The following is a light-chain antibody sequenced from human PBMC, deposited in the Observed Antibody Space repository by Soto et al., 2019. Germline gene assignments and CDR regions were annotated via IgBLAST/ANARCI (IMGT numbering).Light chain of an antibody. V-gene: IGKV3-15*01. CDR3: QQYYNWPLT. CDR1: QSVSSN. Sequence: ELVMTQSPATLSVSPAERATLSCRASQSVSSNVAWYQQKPGQAPRLLIYGTSTRVTGIPARFSGSGSGTEFTLTISSLQSEDFAVYYCQQYYNWPLTFGGGTKVDIK. J-gene: IGKJ4*01. CDR2: GTS.